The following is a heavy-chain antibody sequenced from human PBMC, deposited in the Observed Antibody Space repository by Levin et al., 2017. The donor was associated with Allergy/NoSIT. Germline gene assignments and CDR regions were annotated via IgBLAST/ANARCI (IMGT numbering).Heavy chain of an antibody. CDR2: IRTKTDNYAT. V-gene: IGHV3-73*01. Sequence: PGGSLRLSCATSGFTFSGSIMHWVRQASGKGLEWVGRIRTKTDNYATTYGASMKGRFTISRDDSQNKASRQMNRLKAEDTAVYYCYMDDYGGKGGDYWGQGPLVTVSS. CDR3: YMDDYGGKGGDY. D-gene: IGHD4-23*01. J-gene: IGHJ4*02. CDR1: GFTFSGSI.